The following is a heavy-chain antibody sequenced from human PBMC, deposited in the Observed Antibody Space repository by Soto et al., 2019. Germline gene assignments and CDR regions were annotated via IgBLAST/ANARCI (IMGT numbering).Heavy chain of an antibody. Sequence: QVQLVESGGGVVQPGDSLRLSCAASGFTFSTYGMHWVRQAPGKGLEWVAVIWSGGSTKLYPDSVKGRFTISRDDFKNTLYLQMNSLRAEDTAVYYCATDKGNAPFDIWGQGTMVTVSS. J-gene: IGHJ3*02. V-gene: IGHV3-33*03. CDR3: ATDKGNAPFDI. CDR2: IWSGGSTK. CDR1: GFTFSTYG. D-gene: IGHD2-8*01.